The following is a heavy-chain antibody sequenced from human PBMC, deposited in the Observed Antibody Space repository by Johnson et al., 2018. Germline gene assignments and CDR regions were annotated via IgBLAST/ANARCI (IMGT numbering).Heavy chain of an antibody. Sequence: QVQLVQSGGGVVQPGGSLRLSCAASGFTFSDYYMNWIRQAPGKGLEWISYISSSGSNIYYADSGKGRFTISRDNAKSSFYLQLNSLRAEDTAVYYCARGGDTAMGSGYYYYYMDVWGKGTTVTVSS. D-gene: IGHD5-18*01. CDR1: GFTFSDYY. CDR3: ARGGDTAMGSGYYYYYMDV. CDR2: ISSSGSNI. J-gene: IGHJ6*03. V-gene: IGHV3-11*04.